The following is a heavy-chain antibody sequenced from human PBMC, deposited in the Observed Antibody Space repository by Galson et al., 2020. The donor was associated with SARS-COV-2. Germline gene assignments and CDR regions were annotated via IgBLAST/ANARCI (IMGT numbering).Heavy chain of an antibody. V-gene: IGHV1-2*02. D-gene: IGHD6-13*01. J-gene: IGHJ6*02. CDR2: INPNSGGT. CDR3: ARDWDSSSWYRYYYYGMDV. CDR1: GYTFTGYY. Sequence: GESLKISCKASGYTFTGYYMHWVRQAPGQGLEWMGWINPNSGGTNYAQKFQGRVTMTRDTSISTAYMELSRLRSDDTAVYYCARDWDSSSWYRYYYYGMDVWGQGTTVTVSS.